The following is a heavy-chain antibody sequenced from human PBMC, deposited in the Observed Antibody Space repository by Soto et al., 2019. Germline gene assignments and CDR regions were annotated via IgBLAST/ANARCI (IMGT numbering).Heavy chain of an antibody. CDR2: ISYDGSNK. J-gene: IGHJ6*02. Sequence: PGESLRLSCAASGFTFSNYVMHWVRQAPGKGLEWVAVISYDGSNKYYADSVRRRATISRDNSNNTLFLQMTSLTPEDTAVYYCGNGEHQLAGRWYGLDVWGQGPTVTAS. D-gene: IGHD2-2*01. CDR1: GFTFSNYV. CDR3: GNGEHQLAGRWYGLDV. V-gene: IGHV3-30*18.